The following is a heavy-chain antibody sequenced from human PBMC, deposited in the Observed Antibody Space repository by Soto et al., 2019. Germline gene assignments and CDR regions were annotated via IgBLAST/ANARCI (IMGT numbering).Heavy chain of an antibody. CDR2: MNPNSGNT. CDR3: AREINLKAVGGSPSGGMDV. D-gene: IGHD6-19*01. V-gene: IGHV1-8*01. Sequence: ASVKVSCKASGYTFTSYDINWVRQATGQGLEWMGWMNPNSGNTGYAQKFQGRVTMTRNTSISTAYMELSSLRSEDTAVYYCAREINLKAVGGSPSGGMDVWGQGTTVTVSS. J-gene: IGHJ6*02. CDR1: GYTFTSYD.